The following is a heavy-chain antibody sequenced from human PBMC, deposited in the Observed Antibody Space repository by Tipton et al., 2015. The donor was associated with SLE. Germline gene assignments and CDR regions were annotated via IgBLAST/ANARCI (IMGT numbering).Heavy chain of an antibody. Sequence: GSLRLSCASSGFTFSDYYMSWIRQTPGKGLEWISYISGSGSSIYYADSVKGRFTISRDNAENSLYLQMNSLRVEDTGVFYCARSSIPTSLRGEKYYFYMDVWDKGTTVTVSS. CDR2: ISGSGSSI. J-gene: IGHJ6*03. V-gene: IGHV3-11*04. CDR1: GFTFSDYY. CDR3: ARSSIPTSLRGEKYYFYMDV. D-gene: IGHD2-2*02.